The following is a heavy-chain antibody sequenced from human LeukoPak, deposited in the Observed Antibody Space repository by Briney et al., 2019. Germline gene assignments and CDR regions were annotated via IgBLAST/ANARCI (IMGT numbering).Heavy chain of an antibody. J-gene: IGHJ3*02. CDR1: GYTLTELS. CDR3: ATGGRVSGSSGYPDAFDI. CDR2: FDPEDGET. V-gene: IGHV1-24*01. D-gene: IGHD3-22*01. Sequence: ASVKVSCKVSGYTLTELSMHWVRQAPGKGLEWMGGFDPEDGETIHAQKFQGRVTMTEDTSTDTAYMELSSLRSEDTAVYYCATGGRVSGSSGYPDAFDIWGQGTMVTVSS.